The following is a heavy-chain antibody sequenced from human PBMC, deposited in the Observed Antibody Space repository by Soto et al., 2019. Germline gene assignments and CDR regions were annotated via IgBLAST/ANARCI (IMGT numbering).Heavy chain of an antibody. CDR2: MYSGGHT. D-gene: IGHD2-2*01. CDR1: GFTVSISY. CDR3: ARRKFCSSTTCFDY. V-gene: IGHV3-66*04. Sequence: EVLMVESGGALVQPGGSLRLSCAASGFTVSISYMSWVRQVPGKCLEWVSIMYSGGHTYYAASVKGRFTISRDNAKNTLYLQMSSLRAEDTAVYYCARRKFCSSTTCFDYWGQGTLVTVSS. J-gene: IGHJ4*02.